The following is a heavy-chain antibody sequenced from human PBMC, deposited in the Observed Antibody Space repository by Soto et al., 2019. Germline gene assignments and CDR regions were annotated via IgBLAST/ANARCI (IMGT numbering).Heavy chain of an antibody. CDR2: ISWDGGSP. Sequence: EVQLVESGGVVVQPGGSLRLSCAASGFTFDDYTMHWVRQPPGKGLEWVSLISWDGGSPYYADSVKGRFTISRDNSKNSLSLQMSSMRTEDTALYYCAKGDGASYCSSASCSIVYWGQGTLVTVSS. V-gene: IGHV3-43*01. D-gene: IGHD2-2*01. CDR3: AKGDGASYCSSASCSIVY. CDR1: GFTFDDYT. J-gene: IGHJ4*02.